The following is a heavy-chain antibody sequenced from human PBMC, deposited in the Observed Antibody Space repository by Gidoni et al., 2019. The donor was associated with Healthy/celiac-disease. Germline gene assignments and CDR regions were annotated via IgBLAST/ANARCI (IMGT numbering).Heavy chain of an antibody. CDR2: IYPSGST. D-gene: IGHD6-19*01. CDR1: GGSISSSSW. Sequence: QVQRQESGSVLVKPSGTLSLTCSVSGGSISSSSWWSCVRQPPGKGLEWTGEIYPSGSTNYNPSLKSRVTISVDKSKNQFSLKLSSVTAADTAVYYCARDLTRKWLVQGFDPWGEGTLVTVSS. J-gene: IGHJ5*02. CDR3: ARDLTRKWLVQGFDP. V-gene: IGHV4-4*02.